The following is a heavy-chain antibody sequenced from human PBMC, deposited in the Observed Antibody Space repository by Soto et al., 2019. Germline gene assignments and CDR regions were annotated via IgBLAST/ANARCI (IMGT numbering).Heavy chain of an antibody. D-gene: IGHD6-13*01. CDR1: GYTFTGYY. V-gene: IGHV1-2*04. CDR3: ARGGSSWELGYYYYDGMDV. Sequence: ASVKVSCKASGYTFTGYYMHWVRQAPGQGLEWMGWINPNSGGTNYAQKFQGWVTMTRDTSISTAYMELSRLRSDDTAVYYCARGGSSWELGYYYYDGMDVWGQGTTVTLSS. J-gene: IGHJ6*02. CDR2: INPNSGGT.